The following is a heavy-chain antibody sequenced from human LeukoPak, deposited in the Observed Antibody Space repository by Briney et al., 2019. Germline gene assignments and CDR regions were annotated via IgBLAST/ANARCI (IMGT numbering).Heavy chain of an antibody. CDR1: GFTFSSYA. D-gene: IGHD2-15*01. CDR3: AKRADGCSGVSCYYYYMDV. J-gene: IGHJ6*03. V-gene: IGHV3-23*01. CDR2: ISGSGYST. Sequence: SGGSLRLSCAASGFTFSSYALSWVRQAPGKGLEWVSGISGSGYSTYYAESVKGRFTMSRDNSKNTVYLQMNSLRVEDTAIYYCAKRADGCSGVSCYYYYMDVWGKGTTVTVSS.